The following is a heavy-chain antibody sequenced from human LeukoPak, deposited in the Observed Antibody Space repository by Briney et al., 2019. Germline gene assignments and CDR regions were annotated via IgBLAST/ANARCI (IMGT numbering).Heavy chain of an antibody. D-gene: IGHD6-13*01. CDR2: LSISSRYI. J-gene: IGHJ4*02. V-gene: IGHV3-21*01. CDR1: GFTFNSYS. Sequence: GGTLRLSCAASGFTFNSYSINWVPHALAKGLECVSSLSISSRYIFYADAAKGSFTISRDNAKNSLYLQVNSLRAEDTAVYYCARDFSSWLAYFDYWGQGTLVTVSS. CDR3: ARDFSSWLAYFDY.